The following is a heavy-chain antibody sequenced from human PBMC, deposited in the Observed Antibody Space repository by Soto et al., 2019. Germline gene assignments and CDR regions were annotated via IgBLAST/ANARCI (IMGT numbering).Heavy chain of an antibody. CDR2: VSHDGRNT. CDR1: GFTFSDYA. J-gene: IGHJ4*02. D-gene: IGHD6-19*01. Sequence: VQLVESGGGVVQPGRSLRLSCAASGFTFSDYAMHWVRQAPGKGLEWVAVVSHDGRNTHYADSVKGRFTISRDSSKNKVSLEMTSLRAEGTAVYYCAKGGRQWLVTSDFNYWGQGALVTVSS. V-gene: IGHV3-30*18. CDR3: AKGGRQWLVTSDFNY.